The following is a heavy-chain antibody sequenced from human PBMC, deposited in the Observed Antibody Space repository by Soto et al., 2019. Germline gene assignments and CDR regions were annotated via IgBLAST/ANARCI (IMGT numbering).Heavy chain of an antibody. D-gene: IGHD3-22*01. CDR3: AKDFSSGYYGVPYGMDV. J-gene: IGHJ6*02. Sequence: SGGSLRLSCAASGFTFDDYTMHWVRQAPGKGLEWVSLISWDGGSTYYADSVKGRFTISRDNSKNSLYLQMNSLRTEDTALYYCAKDFSSGYYGVPYGMDVWGQGTTVTVSS. CDR1: GFTFDDYT. V-gene: IGHV3-43*01. CDR2: ISWDGGST.